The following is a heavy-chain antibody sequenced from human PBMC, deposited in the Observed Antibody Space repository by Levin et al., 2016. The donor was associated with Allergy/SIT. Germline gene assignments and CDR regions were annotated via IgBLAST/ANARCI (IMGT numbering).Heavy chain of an antibody. J-gene: IGHJ6*03. Sequence: WIRQPPGKGLEWVAVISYDGSNKYYADSVKGRFTISRDNSKNTLYLQMNSLRAEDTAVYYCAKDREVTTYYYYYMDVWGKGTTVTVSS. CDR2: ISYDGSNK. V-gene: IGHV3-30*18. D-gene: IGHD3-3*01. CDR3: AKDREVTTYYYYYMDV.